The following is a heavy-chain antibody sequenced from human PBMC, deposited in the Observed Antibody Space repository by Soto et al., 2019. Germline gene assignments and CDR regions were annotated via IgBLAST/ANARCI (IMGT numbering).Heavy chain of an antibody. D-gene: IGHD3-3*01. Sequence: GGSLRLSCAASGGTCISYSMNWVRQAPGKGLEWVSSISSSSSYIYYADSVKGRFTISRDNAKNSLYLQMNSLRAEDTAVYYCARATIFHGMDVWGQGTTVTVSS. V-gene: IGHV3-21*01. J-gene: IGHJ6*02. CDR3: ARATIFHGMDV. CDR1: GGTCISYS. CDR2: ISSSSSYI.